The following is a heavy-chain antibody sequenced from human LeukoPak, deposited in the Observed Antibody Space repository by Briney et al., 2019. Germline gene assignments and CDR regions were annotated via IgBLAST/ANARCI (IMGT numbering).Heavy chain of an antibody. Sequence: GASVKVSCKASGYTFTSYDINWVRQATGQGLEWMGWMNPNSGNTGYAQKFQGRVTITRNTSISTAYMELSSLRSEDTAVYYCARGPSYYDFWRAIYYYYMDVWGKGTTVTVSS. J-gene: IGHJ6*03. CDR3: ARGPSYYDFWRAIYYYYMDV. CDR1: GYTFTSYD. CDR2: MNPNSGNT. V-gene: IGHV1-8*03. D-gene: IGHD3-3*01.